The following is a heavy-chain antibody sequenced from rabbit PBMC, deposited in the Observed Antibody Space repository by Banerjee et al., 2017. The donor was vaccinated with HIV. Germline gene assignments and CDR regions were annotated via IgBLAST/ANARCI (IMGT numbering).Heavy chain of an antibody. J-gene: IGHJ4*01. D-gene: IGHD4-1*01. V-gene: IGHV1S43*01. Sequence: QEQLVESGGGLVKPEGSLTLTCKASGIDFSAYYYMCWVRQAPGKGLDLIACIYTGVSGSAWYASWVNGRFTISRSTSLNTVDLKMTSLTAADTATYFCARDRGDWGYYFNLWGQGTLVTVS. CDR1: GIDFSAYYY. CDR3: ARDRGDWGYYFNL. CDR2: IYTGVSGSA.